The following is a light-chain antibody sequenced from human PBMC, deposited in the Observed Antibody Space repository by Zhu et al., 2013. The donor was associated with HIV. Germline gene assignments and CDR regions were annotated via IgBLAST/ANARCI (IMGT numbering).Light chain of an antibody. J-gene: IGKJ3*01. Sequence: EIVLTQSPGILSLSPGERATLSCRASQSVTNSYLAWYQQKPGQAPRLLIYGASSRATGIPDRFSGSGSGTDFTLNISRLETEDFAVYYCQRYGRSLPLTFGPGTKVDIK. CDR1: QSVTNSY. CDR2: GAS. CDR3: QRYGRSLPLT. V-gene: IGKV3-20*01.